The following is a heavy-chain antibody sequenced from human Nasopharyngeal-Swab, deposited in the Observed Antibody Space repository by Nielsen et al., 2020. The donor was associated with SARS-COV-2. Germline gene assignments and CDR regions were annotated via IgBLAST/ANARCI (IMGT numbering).Heavy chain of an antibody. CDR3: ARADIVVVPAAPIYYMDV. Sequence: WIRQPPGKGLEWIGEINHSGSTNYNPSLKGRVTISVDTSKNQFSLKLSSVTAADTAVYYCARADIVVVPAAPIYYMDVWGKGTTVTVSS. J-gene: IGHJ6*03. CDR2: INHSGST. V-gene: IGHV4-34*01. D-gene: IGHD2-2*01.